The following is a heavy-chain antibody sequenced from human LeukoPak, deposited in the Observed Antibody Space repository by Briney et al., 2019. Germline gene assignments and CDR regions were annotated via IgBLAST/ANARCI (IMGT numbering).Heavy chain of an antibody. CDR1: GFTFSNYA. J-gene: IGHJ4*02. Sequence: PGGSLRLSCAASGFTFSNYAMSWVRQAPGKGLEWLSAISGSGGITYYADSVKGRFTISRDNSKNTLYLQMNSLRAEDTAVYYCVKSLGSVVVTANDYWGQGTLVTVSS. D-gene: IGHD2-21*02. CDR3: VKSLGSVVVTANDY. CDR2: ISGSGGIT. V-gene: IGHV3-23*01.